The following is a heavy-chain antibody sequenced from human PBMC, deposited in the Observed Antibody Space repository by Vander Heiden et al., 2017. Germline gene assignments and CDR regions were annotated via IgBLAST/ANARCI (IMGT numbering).Heavy chain of an antibody. CDR2: IRSKANSYAT. V-gene: IGHV3-73*02. CDR3: TRESGRNWFDP. CDR1: GFPFSGSA. D-gene: IGHD3-3*01. J-gene: IGHJ5*02. Sequence: EVQLVESGGGLVQPGGSLKLSCAASGFPFSGSAMHWVRQASGKGLEWVGRIRSKANSYATAYAASVKGRFTISRDDSKNTAYLQMNSLKTEDTAVYYCTRESGRNWFDPWGQGTLVTVSS.